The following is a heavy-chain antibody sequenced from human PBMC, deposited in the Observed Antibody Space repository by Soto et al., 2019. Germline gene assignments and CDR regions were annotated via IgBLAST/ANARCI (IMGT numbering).Heavy chain of an antibody. CDR1: GGSISSSSYF. D-gene: IGHD6-19*01. CDR3: ARTLSKAVAGSLNPLFDY. CDR2: IYYSGST. J-gene: IGHJ4*02. Sequence: SETLSLTCTVSGGSISSSSYFWGWIRQPPVKGLEWIGSIYYSGSTYYNPSLKSRVTISVDTSKNQFSLKLSSVTAADTAVYYCARTLSKAVAGSLNPLFDYWGQGTLVTVSS. V-gene: IGHV4-39*01.